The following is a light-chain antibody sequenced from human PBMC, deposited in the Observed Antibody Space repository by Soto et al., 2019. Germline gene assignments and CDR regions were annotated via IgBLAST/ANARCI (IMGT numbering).Light chain of an antibody. CDR3: QQSYSTPPVT. CDR1: QTISTY. V-gene: IGKV1-39*01. J-gene: IGKJ4*01. Sequence: DIQMTQSPSSLSASVGDRVTITSRASQTISTYLNWYQQKPGKAPKLLIYAASSLQSGVPSRFSGSGSGTDFTLTISSLQPEDFATYYCQQSYSTPPVTFGGGTKVDIK. CDR2: AAS.